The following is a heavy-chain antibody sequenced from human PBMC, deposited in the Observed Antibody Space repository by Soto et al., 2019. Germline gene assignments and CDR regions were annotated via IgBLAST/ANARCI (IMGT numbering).Heavy chain of an antibody. CDR1: GYTFTSYA. CDR2: INAGNGNT. CDR3: ARFFGYDSPLRPYYFDY. Sequence: ASVKVSCKASGYTFTSYAMHWVRQAPGQRLEWMGWINAGNGNTKYSQKFQGRVTITRDTSASTAYMELSSLRSEDTAFYFCARFFGYDSPLRPYYFDYWGQGTLVTVS. V-gene: IGHV1-3*01. D-gene: IGHD3-22*01. J-gene: IGHJ4*02.